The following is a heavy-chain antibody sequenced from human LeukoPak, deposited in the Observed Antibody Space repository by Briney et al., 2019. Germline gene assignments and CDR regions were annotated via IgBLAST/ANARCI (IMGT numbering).Heavy chain of an antibody. J-gene: IGHJ6*03. CDR3: ATSTHYYDSSGYYFIYYYMDV. CDR2: IIPIFGTA. D-gene: IGHD3-22*01. V-gene: IGHV1-69*01. CDR1: GGTFSSYA. Sequence: GSSVKVSCKASGGTFSSYAISWVRQAPGQGLEWMGGIIPIFGTANYAQKFQGRVTITADESTSTAYMELSSLRSEDTAVYYCATSTHYYDSSGYYFIYYYMDVWGKGTTVTISS.